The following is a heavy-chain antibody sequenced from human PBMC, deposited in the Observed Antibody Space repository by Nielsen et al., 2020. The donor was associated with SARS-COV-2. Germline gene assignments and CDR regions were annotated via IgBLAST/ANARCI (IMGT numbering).Heavy chain of an antibody. J-gene: IGHJ4*02. V-gene: IGHV3-7*01. Sequence: GESLKISCAASGFTFSSYWMSWVRQAPGKGLEWVANIKQDGSEKYYVDSVKGRFTISRDNAKNSLYLQMNSLRDEDTAVYYCARDHVMERLGYFDYWGQGTLVTVSS. CDR1: GFTFSSYW. CDR3: ARDHVMERLGYFDY. CDR2: IKQDGSEK. D-gene: IGHD1-1*01.